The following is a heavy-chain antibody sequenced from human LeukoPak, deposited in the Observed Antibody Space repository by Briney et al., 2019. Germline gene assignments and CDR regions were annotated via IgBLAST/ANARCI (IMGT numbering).Heavy chain of an antibody. D-gene: IGHD2-2*01. CDR3: ARALGYCSSTSCPHPRYGMDV. V-gene: IGHV3-23*01. Sequence: GGSLRLSCAASGFTFSSYAMSWVRRAPGKGLEWVSAISGSGDSTYYGDSVKGRFTISRDNSKNTLYLQMNSLRAEDTAVYYCARALGYCSSTSCPHPRYGMDVWGQGTTVTVSS. J-gene: IGHJ6*02. CDR1: GFTFSSYA. CDR2: ISGSGDST.